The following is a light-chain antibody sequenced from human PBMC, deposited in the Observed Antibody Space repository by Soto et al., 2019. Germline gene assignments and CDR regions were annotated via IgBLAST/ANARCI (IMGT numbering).Light chain of an antibody. J-gene: IGKJ2*01. CDR3: QQYNNWPPYT. CDR2: GAS. CDR1: QSVSSN. V-gene: IGKV3-15*01. Sequence: EIVMTQSPATLSVCPGERATLSCRASQSVSSNLAWYQQKPGQAPRLLIYGASTRATGIPARFSGSGSGTEFTLTISSLQSEDFALYYCQQYNNWPPYTFGQGTKLEIK.